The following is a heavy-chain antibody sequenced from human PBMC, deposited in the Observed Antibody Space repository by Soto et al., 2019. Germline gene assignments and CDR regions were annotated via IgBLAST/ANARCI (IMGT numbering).Heavy chain of an antibody. Sequence: PSETLSLTCAVYGGSFSGYYWSWIRQPPGKGLEWIGEINHSGSTNYNPSLKSRVTISVDTSKNQFSLKLSSVTAADTAVYYCASGAITIFGVVKTRGAHNWFDPWGQGTLVTVSS. CDR3: ASGAITIFGVVKTRGAHNWFDP. J-gene: IGHJ5*02. CDR2: INHSGST. CDR1: GGSFSGYY. D-gene: IGHD3-3*01. V-gene: IGHV4-34*01.